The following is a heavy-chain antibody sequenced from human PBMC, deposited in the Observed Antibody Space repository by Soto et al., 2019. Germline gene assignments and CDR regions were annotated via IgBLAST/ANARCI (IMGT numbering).Heavy chain of an antibody. CDR1: GGSFSGYY. Sequence: SETLSLTCAVYGGSFSGYYWSWIRQPPGKGLEWIGEINHSGSTNYNPSLKSRVTISVDTSKNQFSLKLSSVTAADTAVYYCARTDGDSNYGMDVWGQGTTVTVSS. CDR3: ARTDGDSNYGMDV. CDR2: INHSGST. D-gene: IGHD4-4*01. V-gene: IGHV4-34*01. J-gene: IGHJ6*02.